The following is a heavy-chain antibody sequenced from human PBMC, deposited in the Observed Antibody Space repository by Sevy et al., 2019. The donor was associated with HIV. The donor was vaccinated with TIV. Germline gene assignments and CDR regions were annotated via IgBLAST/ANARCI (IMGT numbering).Heavy chain of an antibody. Sequence: GGSLRLSCAASEFTFSTYWMSWVRQAPGKGLEWVSAISGSGGNTYYADSVKGRFTISRDNSKNTLYLQMNSLRAEDTAVYYCAKEEDFWSGYYTDQYFQHWGQGTLVTVSS. CDR1: EFTFSTYW. J-gene: IGHJ1*01. CDR2: ISGSGGNT. D-gene: IGHD3-3*01. CDR3: AKEEDFWSGYYTDQYFQH. V-gene: IGHV3-23*01.